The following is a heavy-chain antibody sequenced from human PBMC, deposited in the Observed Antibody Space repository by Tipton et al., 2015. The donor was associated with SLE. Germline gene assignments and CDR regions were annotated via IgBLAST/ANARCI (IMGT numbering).Heavy chain of an antibody. CDR3: ARDLVGRDWYFDL. J-gene: IGHJ2*01. Sequence: TLSLTCTVSGVSISSSTYYWGWIRQPPGKGLEWIGTIYYTGSTYYSPSLKSRVAISLDTSKKQFSLKLTSVTAADTAVYYCARDLVGRDWYFDLWGRGTLVTVSS. D-gene: IGHD1-26*01. CDR1: GVSISSSTYY. V-gene: IGHV4-39*07. CDR2: IYYTGST.